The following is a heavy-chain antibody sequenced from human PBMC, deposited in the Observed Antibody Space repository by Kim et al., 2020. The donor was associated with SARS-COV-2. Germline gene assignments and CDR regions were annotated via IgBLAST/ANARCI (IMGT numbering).Heavy chain of an antibody. J-gene: IGHJ4*02. D-gene: IGHD1-26*01. CDR2: ISYDGSNK. Sequence: GGSLRLSCAASGFTFNTYGMHWVRQAPGKGLEWVAVISYDGSNKYYADSVKGRFTISRDKSKNSLYLQMNSLRIEDTAVYYCAKSFSGSYFGYDYWGQGTLVTVSS. CDR3: AKSFSGSYFGYDY. V-gene: IGHV3-30*18. CDR1: GFTFNTYG.